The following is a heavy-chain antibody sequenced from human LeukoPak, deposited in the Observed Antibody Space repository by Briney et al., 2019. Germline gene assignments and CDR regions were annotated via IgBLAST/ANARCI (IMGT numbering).Heavy chain of an antibody. CDR3: AREEPAGYGMDV. CDR1: GFTFSSYE. V-gene: IGHV3-48*03. D-gene: IGHD6-25*01. J-gene: IGHJ6*04. Sequence: PGGSLRLSCAASGFTFSSYEMNWVRQAPGKGLEWVSYISSSGSTIYYADSVKGRFTISRGNAKNSLYLQMNSLRAEDTAVYYCAREEPAGYGMDVWGKGTTVTVSS. CDR2: ISSSGSTI.